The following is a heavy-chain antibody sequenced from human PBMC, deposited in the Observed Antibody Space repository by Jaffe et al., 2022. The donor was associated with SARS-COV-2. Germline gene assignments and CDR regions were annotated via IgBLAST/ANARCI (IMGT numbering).Heavy chain of an antibody. Sequence: DVQLVESGGGLQQPGRSLRLSCRSSGITFRDYALHWLRLAPGKGLEWVGLIRTQGYGATAQYAASLRGRFSISRDDSKSIVYLQMSSLKTEDTAMYYCAIDSGYSGFDVWGQGTTVTVSS. CDR2: IRTQGYGATA. D-gene: IGHD5-12*01. CDR3: AIDSGYSGFDV. J-gene: IGHJ3*01. CDR1: GITFRDYA. V-gene: IGHV3-49*03.